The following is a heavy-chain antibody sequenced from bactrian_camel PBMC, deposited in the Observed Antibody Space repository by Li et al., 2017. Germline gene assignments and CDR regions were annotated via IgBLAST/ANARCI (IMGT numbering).Heavy chain of an antibody. CDR1: GTPSPGYC. CDR2: FHSQGRT. CDR3: ARDSVVAGSDNY. V-gene: IGHV3S9*01. Sequence: QVQLVESGGGSVQPGGSLRLSCAISGTPSPGYCVGWFRQAPGQGREGIAGFHSQGRTRYTDAVKGRFTVSKDNTKNTVYLQMYSLEPDDTAVYYCARDSVVAGSDNYWGQGTQVTVS. J-gene: IGHJ4*01. D-gene: IGHD6*01.